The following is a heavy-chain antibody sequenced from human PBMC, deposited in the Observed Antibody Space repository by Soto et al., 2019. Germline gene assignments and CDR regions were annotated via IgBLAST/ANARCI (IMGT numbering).Heavy chain of an antibody. V-gene: IGHV3-23*01. CDR3: AKDLNRVTMIVVVPVAFDI. D-gene: IGHD3-22*01. CDR2: ISGSGGST. CDR1: GFTFSSYA. J-gene: IGHJ3*02. Sequence: GGSRTLSWAASGFTFSSYAMIRVRQAPGKGLEWVSAISGSGGSTYYADSVKGRFTISRDNSKNTLYLQMNSLRAEDTAVYYCAKDLNRVTMIVVVPVAFDIWGQGTMVTVS.